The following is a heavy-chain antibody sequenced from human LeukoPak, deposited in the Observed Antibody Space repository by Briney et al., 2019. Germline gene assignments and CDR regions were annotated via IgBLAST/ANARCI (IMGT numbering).Heavy chain of an antibody. Sequence: SETLSLTCAVYSGSFSGYYWGWIRQPPGKGLEWIGTIYYSGSTYYNPSLTSRVTISVDTSKNQFSLKLSSVTAADTAVYYCARHKDYYYSYMDVWGKGTTVTISS. V-gene: IGHV4-39*01. CDR1: SGSFSGYY. J-gene: IGHJ6*03. CDR2: IYYSGST. CDR3: ARHKDYYYSYMDV.